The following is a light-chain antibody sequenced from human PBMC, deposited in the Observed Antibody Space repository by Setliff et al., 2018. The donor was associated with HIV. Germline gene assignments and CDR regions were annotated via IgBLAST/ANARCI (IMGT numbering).Light chain of an antibody. Sequence: ALAQPPSASGSPGQSVAISCTGTSSDIGSPNHVSWYQQYPGKAPKLMIYELSQRPSGVPDRFSGHKSGNTASLTVSGLQAVDEADYYCASYAGDGVHDIYVFGTGTKVTVL. CDR2: ELS. V-gene: IGLV2-8*01. CDR3: ASYAGDGVHDIYV. J-gene: IGLJ1*01. CDR1: SSDIGSPNH.